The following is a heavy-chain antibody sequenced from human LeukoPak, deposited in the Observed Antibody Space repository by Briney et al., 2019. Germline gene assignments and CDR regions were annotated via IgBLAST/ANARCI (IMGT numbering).Heavy chain of an antibody. CDR1: GGSVSSYY. D-gene: IGHD3-22*01. Sequence: SETLSLTCTVSGGSVSSYYWDWIRQPPGKGLEWIGYTYSSGSTKYNHSLKSRVTFSIDTSKNQFSLRLNSVTAADTAVYYCARGLNFYDSPEGYFHHWGQGTLVIVSS. CDR3: ARGLNFYDSPEGYFHH. CDR2: TYSSGST. J-gene: IGHJ1*01. V-gene: IGHV4-59*02.